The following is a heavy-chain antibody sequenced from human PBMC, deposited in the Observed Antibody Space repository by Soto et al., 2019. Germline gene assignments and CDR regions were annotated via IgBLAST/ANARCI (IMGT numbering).Heavy chain of an antibody. CDR3: ARDSVIEYSSSWVPFNWFDP. D-gene: IGHD6-6*01. J-gene: IGHJ5*02. CDR1: GFTFSSYG. CDR2: IWYDGSNK. Sequence: GGSLRLSCAASGFTFSSYGMHWVRQAPGKGLEWVAVIWYDGSNKYYADSVKGRFTISRDNSKNTLYLQMNSLRAEDTAVYYCARDSVIEYSSSWVPFNWFDPWGQGTLVTVSS. V-gene: IGHV3-33*01.